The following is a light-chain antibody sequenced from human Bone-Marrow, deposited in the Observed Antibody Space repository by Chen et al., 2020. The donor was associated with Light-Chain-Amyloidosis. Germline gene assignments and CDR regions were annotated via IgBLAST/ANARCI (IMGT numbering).Light chain of an antibody. J-gene: IGLJ1*01. Sequence: QSALTQPASVSGSPGQSITISCTGTSSDVGGYNYVSWYQQHPGKAPQPMIYDVSNPPSGVSIRFSGSKSVNTASLTISGLQAEDMADYYCSSYPSSSTLYVFGTGTNFTVL. CDR1: SSDVGGYNY. CDR3: SSYPSSSTLYV. V-gene: IGLV2-14*01. CDR2: DVS.